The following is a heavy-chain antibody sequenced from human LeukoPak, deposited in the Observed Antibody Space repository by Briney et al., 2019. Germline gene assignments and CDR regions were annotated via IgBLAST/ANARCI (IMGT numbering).Heavy chain of an antibody. Sequence: GGSLRLSCAASGFTFSSYAMSWVRQAPGKGLEWVSAISGSGGSTYYADSVKGRFTISRDNSRNTLYLQMNSLRAEDTAVYYCAKVRRGIAVAGTGDYWGQGTLVTVSS. J-gene: IGHJ4*02. CDR1: GFTFSSYA. CDR2: ISGSGGST. V-gene: IGHV3-23*01. CDR3: AKVRRGIAVAGTGDY. D-gene: IGHD6-19*01.